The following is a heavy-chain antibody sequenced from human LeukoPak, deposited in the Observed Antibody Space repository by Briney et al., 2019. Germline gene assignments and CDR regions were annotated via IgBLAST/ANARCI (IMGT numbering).Heavy chain of an antibody. J-gene: IGHJ4*02. V-gene: IGHV4-4*07. D-gene: IGHD6-13*01. CDR2: IYITGST. Sequence: PSETLSLTCTVSGGSISSYYGSWIRQPAGKGLEWIWRIYITGSTNYNPSLKSRVTMSVDTSKNQFPLRLRSVTAADTAVYYCARQIASAGTAGFDFWGQGALVTVSS. CDR3: ARQIASAGTAGFDF. CDR1: GGSISSYY.